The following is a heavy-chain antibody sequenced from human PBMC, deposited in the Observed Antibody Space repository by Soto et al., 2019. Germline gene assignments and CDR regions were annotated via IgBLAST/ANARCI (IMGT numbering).Heavy chain of an antibody. J-gene: IGHJ6*02. V-gene: IGHV3-30*18. D-gene: IGHD6-13*01. CDR1: GFTFSSYG. Sequence: GGSLRLSCAASGFTFSSYGMHWVRQAPGKGLEWVAVISYDGSNKYYADSVKGRFTISRDNSKNTLYLQMNSLRAEDTAVYYCAKTQTVPPVWDIAAAGTSPYYYYYYGMDVWGQGTTVTVSS. CDR2: ISYDGSNK. CDR3: AKTQTVPPVWDIAAAGTSPYYYYYYGMDV.